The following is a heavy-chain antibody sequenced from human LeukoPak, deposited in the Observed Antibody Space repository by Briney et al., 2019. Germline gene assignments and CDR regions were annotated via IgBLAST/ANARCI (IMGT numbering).Heavy chain of an antibody. V-gene: IGHV4-38-2*02. CDR3: ARVPYDFWSGSFFDY. Sequence: SETLSLTCTVSGYSINSVYYWGWIRQPPEKGLERIGSIHHSGTTYYNPSLKSRVTMSMDTSRNQFSLKLTSVTAADTAVYHCARVPYDFWSGSFFDYWGQGTLVTVSS. CDR2: IHHSGTT. CDR1: GYSINSVYY. J-gene: IGHJ4*02. D-gene: IGHD3-3*01.